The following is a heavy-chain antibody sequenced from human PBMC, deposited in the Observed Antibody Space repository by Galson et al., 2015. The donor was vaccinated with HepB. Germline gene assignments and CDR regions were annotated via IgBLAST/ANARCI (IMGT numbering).Heavy chain of an antibody. CDR2: ISYDGSNK. V-gene: IGHV3-30*04. CDR3: ARDLEEDIVATILDY. J-gene: IGHJ4*02. D-gene: IGHD5-12*01. CDR1: GFTFSSYA. Sequence: SLRLSCAASGFTFSSYAMHWVRQAPGKGLEWVAVISYDGSNKYYADSVKGRFTISRDNSKNTLYLQMNSLRAEDTAVYYCARDLEEDIVATILDYWGQGTLVTVSS.